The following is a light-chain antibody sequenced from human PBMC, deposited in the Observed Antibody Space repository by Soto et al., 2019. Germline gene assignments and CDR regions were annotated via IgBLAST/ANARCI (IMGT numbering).Light chain of an antibody. CDR2: GAS. Sequence: EIVLTQSPATLSVSAGGTVTLSCRASQSIRTNVAWYQQIPGQAPRLLVYGASTRATGVPARFSGSGSGIEFTLTISSLQSEDFAVYYCQQYGSSPYTFGQGTKLEIK. J-gene: IGKJ2*01. V-gene: IGKV3-15*01. CDR3: QQYGSSPYT. CDR1: QSIRTN.